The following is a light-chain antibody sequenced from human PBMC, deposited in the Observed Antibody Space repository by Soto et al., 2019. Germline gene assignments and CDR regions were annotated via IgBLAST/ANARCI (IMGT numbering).Light chain of an antibody. CDR1: QSVSSY. CDR3: QQRSNWPPT. V-gene: IGKV3-11*01. J-gene: IGKJ2*01. Sequence: EIVLTQSPATLSLSPGARATLSCRASQSVSSYLAWYQQKPGQAPRLLIYDAANRATGIPAKFSGSGSGTNFTLTISSLEPEDCAVYYCQQRSNWPPTFGQGTKLEIK. CDR2: DAA.